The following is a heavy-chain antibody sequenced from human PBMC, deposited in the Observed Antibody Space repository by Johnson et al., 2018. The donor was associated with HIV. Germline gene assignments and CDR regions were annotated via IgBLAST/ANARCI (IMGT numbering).Heavy chain of an antibody. V-gene: IGHV3-30*04. Sequence: VQLVESGGGVVQPGRSLRLSCAASGFTFSSYAMHWVRQAPGKGLEWVAFISYEASNKHFPDSVKGRFTISRDNSKNTLYLQMNSLRAEDTAVYYCAKDGPVLRYFDWSDAFDIWGQGTMVTVSS. CDR1: GFTFSSYA. CDR2: ISYEASNK. D-gene: IGHD3-9*01. CDR3: AKDGPVLRYFDWSDAFDI. J-gene: IGHJ3*02.